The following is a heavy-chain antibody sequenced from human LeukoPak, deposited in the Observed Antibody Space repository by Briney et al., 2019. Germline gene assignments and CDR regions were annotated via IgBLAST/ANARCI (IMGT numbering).Heavy chain of an antibody. Sequence: GGSLRLSCAASGFTFSGSAVHWVRQASGKGLEWVGRIRSKANSYATAYAASVKGRFTISRDDSKNTLSRQMHSLRVEDTAMYFCAKDIQLSTWGRGTMVTVSS. CDR2: IRSKANSYAT. D-gene: IGHD5-24*01. V-gene: IGHV3-73*01. CDR1: GFTFSGSA. J-gene: IGHJ3*01. CDR3: AKDIQLST.